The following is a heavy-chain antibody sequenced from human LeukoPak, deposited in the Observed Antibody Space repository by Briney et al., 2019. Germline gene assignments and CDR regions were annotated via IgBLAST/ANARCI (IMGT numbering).Heavy chain of an antibody. CDR3: SEGYFEPFDH. V-gene: IGHV4-59*02. D-gene: IGHD5-24*01. J-gene: IGHJ4*02. CDR2: LSYTGKT. Sequence: PSETLSLTCLVSGASVSSSHWNWIRQLPGEGLEWIGCLSYTGKTDYNPSLTSRVTISLDTSKNQVALKLKSLTAADTAVYYCSEGYFEPFDHWGQGISVTVSS. CDR1: GASVSSSH.